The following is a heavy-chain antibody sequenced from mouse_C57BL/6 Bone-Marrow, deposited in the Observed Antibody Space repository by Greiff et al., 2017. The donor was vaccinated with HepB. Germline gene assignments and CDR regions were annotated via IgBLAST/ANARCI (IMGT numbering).Heavy chain of an antibody. V-gene: IGHV1-15*01. CDR3: TRSKAPYYYGSRGFDY. J-gene: IGHJ2*01. Sequence: QVQLQQSGAELVRPGASVTLSCKASGYTFTDYEMHWVKQTPVHGLEWIGAIDPETGGTAYNQKFKGKAILTADKSSSTADMERRSLTSEDSAVYYCTRSKAPYYYGSRGFDYWGQGTTLTVSS. D-gene: IGHD1-1*01. CDR1: GYTFTDYE. CDR2: IDPETGGT.